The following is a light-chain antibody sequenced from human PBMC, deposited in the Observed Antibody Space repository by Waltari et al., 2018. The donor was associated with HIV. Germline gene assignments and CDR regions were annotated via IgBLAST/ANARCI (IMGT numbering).Light chain of an antibody. Sequence: QSALTQPRSVSGSPGQSVTISCTGTSSDVGAYNYVSWYQQHPGKAPKLMIYDVNKRPSGVPGRFAGSKSGNTASLNISGRQAEDESDYYCCSYAGIWGVFGTGTKVTVL. V-gene: IGLV2-11*01. J-gene: IGLJ1*01. CDR2: DVN. CDR3: CSYAGIWGV. CDR1: SSDVGAYNY.